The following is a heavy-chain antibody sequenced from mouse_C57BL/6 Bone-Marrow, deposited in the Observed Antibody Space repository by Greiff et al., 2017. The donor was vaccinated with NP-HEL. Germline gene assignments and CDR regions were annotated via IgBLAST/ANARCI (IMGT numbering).Heavy chain of an antibody. D-gene: IGHD2-3*01. J-gene: IGHJ3*01. CDR2: IYPGSGST. V-gene: IGHV1-55*01. CDR3: ARWSDGLFAY. CDR1: GYTFTSYW. Sequence: VQLQQPGAELVKPGASVKMSCKASGYTFTSYWITWVKQRPGQGLEWIGDIYPGSGSTNYNEKFKSKATLTVDTSSCTAYMQRSSLTSEDSAVYYCARWSDGLFAYWGQGTLVTVSA.